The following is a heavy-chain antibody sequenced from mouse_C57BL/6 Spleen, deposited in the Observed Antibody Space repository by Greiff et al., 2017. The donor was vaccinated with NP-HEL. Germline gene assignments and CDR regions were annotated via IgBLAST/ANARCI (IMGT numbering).Heavy chain of an antibody. V-gene: IGHV1-53*01. CDR1: GYTFTSYW. D-gene: IGHD2-4*01. Sequence: QVQLQQPWTELVKPGASVKLSCKASGYTFTSYWMHLVKQRPGPVLEWLGNINPSNGGTNYNEKFKSNATLTVDTSSSTAYMQLSSLTSEDSAVYYCARGRDYARWGQGTSVTVSS. CDR2: INPSNGGT. J-gene: IGHJ4*01. CDR3: ARGRDYAR.